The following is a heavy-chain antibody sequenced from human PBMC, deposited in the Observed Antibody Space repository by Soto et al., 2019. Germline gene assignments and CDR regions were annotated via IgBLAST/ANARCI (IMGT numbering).Heavy chain of an antibody. V-gene: IGHV1-69*02. J-gene: IGHJ6*03. CDR1: GGTFSSYT. CDR3: ARGASGTNGVCYGDYYYMDV. D-gene: IGHD2-8*01. Sequence: QVQLVQSGAEVKKPGSSVKVSCKASGGTFSSYTISWVRQAPGQGLEWMGRIIPILGIANYAQKFQGRVTIAADKSTSTAYMELGSLRSEDTAVYYCARGASGTNGVCYGDYYYMDVWGKGTTVTVSS. CDR2: IIPILGIA.